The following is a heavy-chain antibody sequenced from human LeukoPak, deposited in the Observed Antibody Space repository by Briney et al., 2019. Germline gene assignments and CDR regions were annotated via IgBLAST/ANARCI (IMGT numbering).Heavy chain of an antibody. V-gene: IGHV1-2*02. CDR2: INPNSGGT. D-gene: IGHD3-16*01. J-gene: IGHJ4*02. CDR3: ARDLGGYSWVYDY. CDR1: GYTFTGYY. Sequence: ASVKVSCKASGYTFTGYYMHWVRQAPGQGLEWMGWINPNSGGTNYAQKFQGRVTMTRDTSISTAYMELSRLRSDDTAVYYCARDLGGYSWVYDYWGQGTLGTVSS.